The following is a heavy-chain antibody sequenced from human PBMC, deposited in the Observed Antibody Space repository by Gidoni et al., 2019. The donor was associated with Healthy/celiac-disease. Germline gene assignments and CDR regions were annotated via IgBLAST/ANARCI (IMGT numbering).Heavy chain of an antibody. CDR2: INHRGST. V-gene: IGHV4-34*01. J-gene: IGHJ6*02. CDR1: GGSFCGYY. D-gene: IGHD3-3*01. Sequence: QVQLQQCGAGLLKPSEPLSLTCAVYGGSFCGYYRSWIRPPPGKGLEWMREINHRGSTNYNPSLKSRVTISVDTSKNQFSRKLSSVTGADTAVYYCARKNGRWSGYQYYYYYYGMDVWGQGTTVTVSS. CDR3: ARKNGRWSGYQYYYYYYGMDV.